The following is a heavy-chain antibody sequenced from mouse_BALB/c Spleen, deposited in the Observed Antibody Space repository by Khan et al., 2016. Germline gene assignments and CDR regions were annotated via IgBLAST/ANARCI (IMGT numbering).Heavy chain of an antibody. J-gene: IGHJ4*01. D-gene: IGHD1-1*01. V-gene: IGHV3-8*02. CDR1: GDSITSGY. CDR3: ARYDGSSYGRAMDY. CDR2: ISYSGST. Sequence: MQLEESGPSLVKPSQTLSLTCSVTGDSITSGYWNWIRKFPGNKLEYMGYISYSGSTYYNPSLKSRISITRDTSKNQYYLQLNSVTTEDTATYYCARYDGSSYGRAMDYWGQGTSVTVSA.